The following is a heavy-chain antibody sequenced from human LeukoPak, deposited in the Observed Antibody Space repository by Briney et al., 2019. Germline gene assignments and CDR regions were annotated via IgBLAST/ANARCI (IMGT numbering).Heavy chain of an antibody. CDR1: GFTFSTYA. V-gene: IGHV3-23*01. Sequence: GGSLRLSCAASGFTFSTYAMSWVRQAPGKGLEWVSAISGSGGSTYYADSAKGRFTISRDNSKNTLYLQMNSLRAEDTAVYYCAKVSIAASNSWGQGTLVTISS. CDR2: ISGSGGST. CDR3: AKVSIAASNS. D-gene: IGHD6-13*01. J-gene: IGHJ4*02.